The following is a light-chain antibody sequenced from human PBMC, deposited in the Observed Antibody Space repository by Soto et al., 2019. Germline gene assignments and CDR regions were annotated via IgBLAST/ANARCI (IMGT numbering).Light chain of an antibody. CDR1: QTINTY. J-gene: IGKJ4*01. V-gene: IGKV1-39*01. CDR3: QQSYTTPLT. CDR2: DAS. Sequence: DIQMTQSPSSLSASVVYRFTSTFLARQTINTYLNWYQQTPGTAPKLLIYDASSLQSGVPSRFRGSGSGTDFTLTITSLQPEDFATYYCQQSYTTPLTFGGGTKVDIK.